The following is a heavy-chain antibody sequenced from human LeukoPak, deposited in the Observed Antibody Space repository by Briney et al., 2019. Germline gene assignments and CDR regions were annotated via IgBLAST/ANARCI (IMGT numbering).Heavy chain of an antibody. J-gene: IGHJ4*02. CDR3: ARDRYDSSGYLICDY. CDR1: GFTFSSYG. D-gene: IGHD3-22*01. CDR2: IRYDGSNK. Sequence: GGSLRLSCAASGFTFSSYGMHWVRQAPGKGLEWVAFIRYDGSNKYYADSVKGRFTISRDNAKNSLYLQMNSLRAEDTAVYYCARDRYDSSGYLICDYWGQGTLVTVSS. V-gene: IGHV3-30*02.